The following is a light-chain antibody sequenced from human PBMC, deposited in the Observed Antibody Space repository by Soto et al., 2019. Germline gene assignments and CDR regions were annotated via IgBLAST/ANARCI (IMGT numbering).Light chain of an antibody. CDR2: EVS. CDR3: SSYTSSNTLV. Sequence: QSALTQPASVSGSPGQSITISCTGTSSDVGAYNYVSWYHQHPGKAPKLMIFEVSDRPAGVSNRFSGSKSGNTASLTISGLQAEDEADYYCSSYTSSNTLVFGGGTKLT. CDR1: SSDVGAYNY. J-gene: IGLJ2*01. V-gene: IGLV2-14*01.